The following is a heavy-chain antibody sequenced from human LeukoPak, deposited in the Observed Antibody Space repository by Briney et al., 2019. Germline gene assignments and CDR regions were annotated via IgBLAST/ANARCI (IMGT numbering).Heavy chain of an antibody. J-gene: IGHJ3*02. V-gene: IGHV3-23*01. CDR1: GFSFSIHD. Sequence: GGSLRLSCAASGFSFSIHDMTWVRQAPGKGLEWVSTISNSDNSTYYADSVKGRFTFSRDNSKNTLYLQMNSLRAEDTAVYYCARVRSNAFDIWGQGTMVTVSS. CDR2: ISNSDNST. CDR3: ARVRSNAFDI.